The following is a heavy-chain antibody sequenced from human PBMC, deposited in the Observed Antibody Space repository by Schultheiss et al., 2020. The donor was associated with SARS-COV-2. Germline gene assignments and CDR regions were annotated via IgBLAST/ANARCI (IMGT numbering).Heavy chain of an antibody. J-gene: IGHJ6*02. CDR2: INPNSGGT. D-gene: IGHD3-22*01. CDR3: AREGHNYYDSSGHKENYYYYGMDV. CDR1: GYTLTELS. Sequence: ASVKVSCKVSGYTLTELSMHWVRQAPGKGLEWMGRINPNSGGTNYAQKFQGRVTMTRDTSISTAYMELSRLRSDDTAVYYCAREGHNYYDSSGHKENYYYYGMDVWGQGTTVTVSS. V-gene: IGHV1-2*06.